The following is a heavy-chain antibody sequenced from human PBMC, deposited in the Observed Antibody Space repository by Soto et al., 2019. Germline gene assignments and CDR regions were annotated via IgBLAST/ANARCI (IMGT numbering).Heavy chain of an antibody. V-gene: IGHV3-73*02. J-gene: IGHJ4*02. CDR2: ISSQANSYAT. D-gene: IGHD2-15*01. CDR3: TRCSGASCPLDY. Sequence: EVRLVESGGGLVQPGGSLKLSCAASGFTFSGSAMHWVRQASGKGLEWVGRISSQANSYATAYGASVKGRFTISRDDSKNTAYLQMNSLKTEDTAVYYCTRCSGASCPLDYWGQGTLVTVSS. CDR1: GFTFSGSA.